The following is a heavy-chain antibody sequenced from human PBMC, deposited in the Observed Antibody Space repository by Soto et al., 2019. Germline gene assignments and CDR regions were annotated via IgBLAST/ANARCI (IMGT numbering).Heavy chain of an antibody. Sequence: QVQLVQSGAEVKKPGASVKVSCKASGYTFTSFGISWVRQAPGQGLEWMGWISAYNGNTNYAENLQGRVTMTTDTSTSTAYTELRSLRSDDTAVYYCARDHRGGTDAFDIWGQGTMVTVSS. V-gene: IGHV1-18*01. D-gene: IGHD2-15*01. J-gene: IGHJ3*02. CDR3: ARDHRGGTDAFDI. CDR1: GYTFTSFG. CDR2: ISAYNGNT.